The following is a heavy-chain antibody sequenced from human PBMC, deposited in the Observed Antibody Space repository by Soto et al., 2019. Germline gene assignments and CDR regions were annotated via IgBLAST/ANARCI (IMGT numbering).Heavy chain of an antibody. CDR1: GFTFSSYS. D-gene: IGHD3-10*01. CDR2: ISSSSYI. Sequence: GGSLRLSCAASGFTFSSYSMNWVRQAPGKGLEWVSSISSSSYIYYADSVKGRFTISRDNAKNALYLQMNSLRAEDTAVYYCARDLTLYGSGSYYHFDYWGQGTLVTVSS. V-gene: IGHV3-21*01. J-gene: IGHJ4*02. CDR3: ARDLTLYGSGSYYHFDY.